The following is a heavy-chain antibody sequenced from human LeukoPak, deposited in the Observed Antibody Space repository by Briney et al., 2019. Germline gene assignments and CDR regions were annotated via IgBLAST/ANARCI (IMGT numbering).Heavy chain of an antibody. J-gene: IGHJ4*02. CDR2: INHSGST. Sequence: SETLSLTCAVYGGSFSGYYWIWIRQPPGKGLEWIGEINHSGSTNYNPSLKSRVTISVDTSKNQFSLKLSSVTAADTAVYYCARDKRIDSSGYYPIFDYWGQGTLVTVSS. CDR3: ARDKRIDSSGYYPIFDY. D-gene: IGHD3-22*01. CDR1: GGSFSGYY. V-gene: IGHV4-34*01.